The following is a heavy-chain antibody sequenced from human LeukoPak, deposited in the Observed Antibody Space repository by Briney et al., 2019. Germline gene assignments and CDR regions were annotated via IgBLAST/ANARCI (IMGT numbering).Heavy chain of an antibody. Sequence: ASVKVSCKASGYTFTSYGINWVRQAPGQGLEWMGWISAYNGNTNYAQKLQGRVTMTTDTSTGTAYMELRSLRSDDTAVYYCARGYSSSWYSAFDIWGQGTMVTVSS. CDR1: GYTFTSYG. V-gene: IGHV1-18*01. D-gene: IGHD6-13*01. J-gene: IGHJ3*02. CDR2: ISAYNGNT. CDR3: ARGYSSSWYSAFDI.